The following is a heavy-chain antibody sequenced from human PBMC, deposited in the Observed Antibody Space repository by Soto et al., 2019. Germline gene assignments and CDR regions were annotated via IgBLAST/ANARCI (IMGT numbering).Heavy chain of an antibody. CDR1: GGSISSGDYY. Sequence: SETLSLTCTVSGGSISSGDYYWSWIRQPPGKGLEWIGYIYYSGSTYYNPSLKSRVTISVDTSKNQFSLKLSSVTAADTAVYYCARNLASGYSSSWYSDYWGQGTLVTVSS. CDR2: IYYSGST. CDR3: ARNLASGYSSSWYSDY. D-gene: IGHD6-13*01. V-gene: IGHV4-30-4*01. J-gene: IGHJ4*02.